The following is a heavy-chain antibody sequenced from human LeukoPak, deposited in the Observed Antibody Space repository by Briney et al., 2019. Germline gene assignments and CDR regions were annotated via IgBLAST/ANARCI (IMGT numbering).Heavy chain of an antibody. CDR2: INPNSGGT. Sequence: GASVKVSCKASGYTFTGYYMHWVRQAPGQGLEWMGWINPNSGGTNYAQKFQGRVTMTRDTSISTAYMELSRLRSVDTAVYYCAKARFLEWSDAFDIWGQGTMVTVSS. D-gene: IGHD3-3*01. CDR1: GYTFTGYY. J-gene: IGHJ3*02. CDR3: AKARFLEWSDAFDI. V-gene: IGHV1-2*02.